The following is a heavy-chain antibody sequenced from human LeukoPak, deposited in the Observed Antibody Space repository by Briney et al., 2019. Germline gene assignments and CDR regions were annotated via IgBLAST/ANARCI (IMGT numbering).Heavy chain of an antibody. Sequence: GGSLRLSCAASGFTFSSYGMHWVRQAPGKGLEWVAFIRYDGSNKYYADSVKGRFTISRDNSKNTLYLQMNSLRAEDTAVYYCANGPGGGYSGYGNFQHWGQGTLVTVSS. V-gene: IGHV3-30*02. J-gene: IGHJ1*01. CDR2: IRYDGSNK. CDR1: GFTFSSYG. D-gene: IGHD5-12*01. CDR3: ANGPGGGYSGYGNFQH.